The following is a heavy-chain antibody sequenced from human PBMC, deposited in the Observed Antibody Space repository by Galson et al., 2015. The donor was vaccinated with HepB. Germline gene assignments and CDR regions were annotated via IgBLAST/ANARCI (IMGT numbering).Heavy chain of an antibody. D-gene: IGHD5-18*01. CDR1: GFTFSNAW. Sequence: SLRLSCAASGFTFSNAWMSWVRQAPGKGLEYVGRIKRKTDGGTSDYAAFVKGRFTISRDDSKNTLYLEMNSLQSEDTAVYYRASVGGYSPFHWGQGTLVTVSS. J-gene: IGHJ4*02. CDR3: ASVGGYSPFH. V-gene: IGHV3-15*01. CDR2: IKRKTDGGTS.